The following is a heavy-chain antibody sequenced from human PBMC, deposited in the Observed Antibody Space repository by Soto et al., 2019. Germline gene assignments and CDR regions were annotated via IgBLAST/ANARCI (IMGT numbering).Heavy chain of an antibody. Sequence: SETLSLTCAVYGGSFSGYYCSWIRQPPGKGLEWIGEINHSGSTNYNPSLKSRVTISVDTSKNQFSLKLSSVPAADTAVYYCARGSRVKYCTNGVCYSGGWFDPWGQGTLVTVSS. J-gene: IGHJ5*02. D-gene: IGHD2-8*01. CDR1: GGSFSGYY. CDR3: ARGSRVKYCTNGVCYSGGWFDP. CDR2: INHSGST. V-gene: IGHV4-34*01.